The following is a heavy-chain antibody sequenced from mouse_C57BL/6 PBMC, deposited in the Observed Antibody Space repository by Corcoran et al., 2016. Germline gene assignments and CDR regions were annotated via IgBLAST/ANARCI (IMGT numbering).Heavy chain of an antibody. Sequence: QVQLKQSGAELVRPGASVKLSCKASGYTFTDYYINWVKQRPGQGLEWIARIYPGSGNTYYNEKFKGKATLTAEKSSSTAYMQLSSLTSEDSAVYFCAREEGLLSRDYWGQGTTLTVSS. CDR1: GYTFTDYY. J-gene: IGHJ2*01. CDR3: AREEGLLSRDY. V-gene: IGHV1-76*01. D-gene: IGHD3-3*01. CDR2: IYPGSGNT.